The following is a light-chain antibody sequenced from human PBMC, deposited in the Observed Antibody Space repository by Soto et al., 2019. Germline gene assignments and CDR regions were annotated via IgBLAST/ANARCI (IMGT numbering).Light chain of an antibody. Sequence: EIVLTQSPGTLSLSPGERATLSCRASQSVNSNYLAWYQQKRGQAPRLLIYGTSNRATGIPDRFSGSGSGTDFTLTISGLEPEDFVVYYCQQYESPWTFGQGTKLEIK. CDR3: QQYESPWT. V-gene: IGKV3-20*01. CDR1: QSVNSNY. CDR2: GTS. J-gene: IGKJ1*01.